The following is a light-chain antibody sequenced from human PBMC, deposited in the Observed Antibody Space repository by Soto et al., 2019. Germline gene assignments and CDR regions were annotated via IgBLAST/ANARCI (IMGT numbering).Light chain of an antibody. V-gene: IGKV1-8*01. J-gene: IGKJ3*01. CDR2: AAS. Sequence: AIRMTQSPSSFSASTGDRVTITCRASQGISSYLAWYQQKPGKAPKLLIYAASTLQSGGPSRFSGSGSGTDFPLTISCLQSEDFATYYCQQYYSYPPFFGPGTKVDIK. CDR1: QGISSY. CDR3: QQYYSYPPF.